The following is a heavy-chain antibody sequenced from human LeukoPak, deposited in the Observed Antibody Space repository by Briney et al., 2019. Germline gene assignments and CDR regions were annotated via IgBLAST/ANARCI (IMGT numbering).Heavy chain of an antibody. J-gene: IGHJ3*02. CDR1: GGSINNNAYY. CDR2: IYYSGTI. V-gene: IGHV4-39*07. CDR3: ARYRAFDI. Sequence: SKTLSLTCTVSGGSINNNAYYWAWIRQSPGKGLEWIGSIYYSGTILNNPSLKSRITLSIDTATNQFSLNLKSVTAADTAVYYCARYRAFDIWGRGTLVTVSS.